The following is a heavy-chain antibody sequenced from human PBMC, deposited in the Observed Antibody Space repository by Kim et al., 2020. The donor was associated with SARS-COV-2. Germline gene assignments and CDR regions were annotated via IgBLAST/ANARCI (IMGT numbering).Heavy chain of an antibody. V-gene: IGHV4-34*01. D-gene: IGHD3-16*02. J-gene: IGHJ4*01. CDR2: INHSGST. Sequence: SETLSLTCAVYGGSFSGYYWSWIRQPPGKGLEWIGEINHSGSTNYNPSLKSRVTISVDTSKNQFSLKLSSVTAADTAVYYCARGSNDYVWGSYRSFDYWG. CDR1: GGSFSGYY. CDR3: ARGSNDYVWGSYRSFDY.